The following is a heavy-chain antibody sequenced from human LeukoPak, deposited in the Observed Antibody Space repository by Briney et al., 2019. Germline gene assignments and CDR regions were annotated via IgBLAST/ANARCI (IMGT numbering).Heavy chain of an antibody. CDR3: ARHSPWVYYFDY. CDR1: GGSISSSSYY. Sequence: PSETLSLTCTVSGGSISSSSYYWGWLRQPPGKGLEWLGSIYYSGSTYYNPSLKSRVTISVDASKNQFSRKLSSVTAADTAVYYCARHSPWVYYFDYWGQGTLVTVSS. CDR2: IYYSGST. J-gene: IGHJ4*02. V-gene: IGHV4-39*01. D-gene: IGHD7-27*01.